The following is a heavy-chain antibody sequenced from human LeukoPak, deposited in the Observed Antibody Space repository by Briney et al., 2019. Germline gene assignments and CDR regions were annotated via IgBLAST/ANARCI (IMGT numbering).Heavy chain of an antibody. V-gene: IGHV3-23*01. CDR2: ISAGGEST. Sequence: GGSLRLSCAASGFTFSNAWMSWVRQAPGKGLEWVSGISAGGESTYSADSVKGRFTVSRDNSKNTLYVQMNSLRVEDTALYYCAKEDSYCSSSSCYSFDSWGQGTLVTVSS. CDR3: AKEDSYCSSSSCYSFDS. J-gene: IGHJ4*02. D-gene: IGHD2-2*02. CDR1: GFTFSNAW.